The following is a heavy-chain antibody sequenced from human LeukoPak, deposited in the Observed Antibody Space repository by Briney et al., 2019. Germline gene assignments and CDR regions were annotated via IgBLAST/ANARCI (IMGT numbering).Heavy chain of an antibody. J-gene: IGHJ4*02. D-gene: IGHD3-16*01. CDR3: ARARSGDFDY. CDR2: INSDESST. V-gene: IGHV3-74*01. CDR1: GFTFSSYW. Sequence: GGSLRLSCAAPGFTFSSYWMHWVRQPPGKGLVWVSGINSDESSTNYADSVKGRFTISRDNAKNTLYLQMTSLRAEDTAVYYCARARSGDFDYWGQGTLVTVSS.